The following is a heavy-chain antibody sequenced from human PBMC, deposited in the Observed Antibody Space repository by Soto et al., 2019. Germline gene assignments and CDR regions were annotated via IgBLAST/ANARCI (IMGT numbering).Heavy chain of an antibody. CDR3: ARVGRGYSGYFDY. Sequence: TSETLSLTCTVSGVSISSGGYYWSWIRQHPGKGLEWIGYIYYSGSTYYNPSLKSRVTISVDTSKNQFSLKLSSVTAADTAVYYCARVGRGYSGYFDYWGQGTLVTVSS. CDR1: GVSISSGGYY. D-gene: IGHD5-12*01. CDR2: IYYSGST. V-gene: IGHV4-31*03. J-gene: IGHJ4*02.